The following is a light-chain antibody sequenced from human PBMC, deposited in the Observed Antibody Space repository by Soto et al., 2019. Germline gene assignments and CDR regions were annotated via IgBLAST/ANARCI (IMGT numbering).Light chain of an antibody. Sequence: HSVPTPPPSVSGSPGQSITIPCTPTSSDVGTYNYVSWYQQDPGKAPKLMIYDVSTRPSGVSNRFSGSKYGNTASLTISGLQAEDEADYSCSPYITNSTYVFGTGTKVTV. CDR3: SPYITNSTYV. J-gene: IGLJ1*01. CDR2: DVS. V-gene: IGLV2-14*03. CDR1: SSDVGTYNY.